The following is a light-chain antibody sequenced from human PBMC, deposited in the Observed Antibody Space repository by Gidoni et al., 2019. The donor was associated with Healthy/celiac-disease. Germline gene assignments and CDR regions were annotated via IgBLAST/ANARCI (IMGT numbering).Light chain of an antibody. V-gene: IGLV3-1*01. Sequence: SYELTQTPSVSVSPGQTASITCSGYKLGDKYACCYQQKPGQSPVLVIYQDSKRPSGVPERFSGSNSGNTATLTISGTQAMDEADYYCQAWDSSTATYVFGTGTKVTVL. CDR2: QDS. J-gene: IGLJ1*01. CDR3: QAWDSSTATYV. CDR1: KLGDKY.